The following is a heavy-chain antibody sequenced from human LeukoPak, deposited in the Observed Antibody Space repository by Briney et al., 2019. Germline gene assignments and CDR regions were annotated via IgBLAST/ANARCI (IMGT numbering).Heavy chain of an antibody. CDR1: GGSFSGYY. CDR2: INHSGST. V-gene: IGHV4-34*01. J-gene: IGHJ3*02. Sequence: SETLSLTCAVYGGSFSGYYWSGIRQPPRKGREWFGEINHSGSTNYNPSLKSRVTISVDTSKNQFSLKLSSVTAADTAVYYCARRGRGYCSSTSCYRAGAFDIWGQGTMVTVSS. CDR3: ARRGRGYCSSTSCYRAGAFDI. D-gene: IGHD2-2*02.